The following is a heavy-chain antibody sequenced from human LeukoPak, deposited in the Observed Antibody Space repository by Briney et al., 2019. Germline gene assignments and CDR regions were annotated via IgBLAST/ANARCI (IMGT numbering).Heavy chain of an antibody. D-gene: IGHD3-16*02. CDR2: IYTSGST. Sequence: SETLSLTCTVSGGSISSYYWSWIRQPAGKGLEWIGRIYTSGSTNYNPSLKSRVTMSVDTSKNQFSLKLSSVTAADTAVYYCAKLSRDYVWGSYRPPPIFGKDAFDIWGQGTMVTVSS. V-gene: IGHV4-4*07. CDR3: AKLSRDYVWGSYRPPPIFGKDAFDI. J-gene: IGHJ3*02. CDR1: GGSISSYY.